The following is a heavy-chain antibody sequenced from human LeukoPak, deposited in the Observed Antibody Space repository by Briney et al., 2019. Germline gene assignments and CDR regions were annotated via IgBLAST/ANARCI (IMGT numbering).Heavy chain of an antibody. Sequence: GGSLRLSCAASGFTFSNAWMSWVRQAPGKGLEWVAVISSDGSNKYYADSVKGRFTISRDNSKNTLYLQMNSLRVEDTSVYYCASRHNSGWSFDYWGQGTLVTVSS. CDR3: ASRHNSGWSFDY. D-gene: IGHD6-19*01. CDR2: ISSDGSNK. V-gene: IGHV3-30*03. CDR1: GFTFSNAW. J-gene: IGHJ4*02.